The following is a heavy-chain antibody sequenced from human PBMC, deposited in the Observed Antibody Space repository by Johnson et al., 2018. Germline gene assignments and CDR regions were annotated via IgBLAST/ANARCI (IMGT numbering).Heavy chain of an antibody. D-gene: IGHD4-23*01. CDR2: INHAGST. J-gene: IGHJ3*02. Sequence: QVQLQQWGAGLLKXSETXSLXCAFYGGSFSDYYWSWIRLPPGKGLEWIGEINHAGSTHYNPSLESRVTITVGTSKKQFSLNLSPVTAADTAVYYCARVMKDDGGALYAFDIWGQGTMVTVSS. CDR3: ARVMKDDGGALYAFDI. CDR1: GGSFSDYY. V-gene: IGHV4-34*01.